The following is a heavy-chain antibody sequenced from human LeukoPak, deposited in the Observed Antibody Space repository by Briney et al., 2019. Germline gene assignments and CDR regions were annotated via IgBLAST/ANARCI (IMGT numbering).Heavy chain of an antibody. CDR1: GGSISSYY. V-gene: IGHV4-59*01. J-gene: IGHJ4*02. CDR3: ARVKPWFGELPFYLDY. Sequence: PSETLSLTCTVSGGSISSYYWSWIRQPPGKGLEWIGYIYYSGSTNYNPSLKSRVTISVDTSKNQFSLKLSSVTAADTAVYYCARVKPWFGELPFYLDYWGQGTLVTVSS. CDR2: IYYSGST. D-gene: IGHD3-10*01.